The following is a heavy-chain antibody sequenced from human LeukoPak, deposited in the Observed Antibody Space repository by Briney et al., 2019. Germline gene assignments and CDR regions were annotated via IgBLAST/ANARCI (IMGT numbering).Heavy chain of an antibody. CDR3: ARARGSGWYFGY. V-gene: IGHV1-69*13. CDR1: GGTFSSYA. Sequence: SVKVSCKASGGTFSSYAIGWVRQAPGQGLEWMGGIIPIFGTANYAQKFQGRVTITADESTSTAYMELSSLRSEDTAVYYCARARGSGWYFGYWGQGTLVTVSS. J-gene: IGHJ4*02. D-gene: IGHD6-19*01. CDR2: IIPIFGTA.